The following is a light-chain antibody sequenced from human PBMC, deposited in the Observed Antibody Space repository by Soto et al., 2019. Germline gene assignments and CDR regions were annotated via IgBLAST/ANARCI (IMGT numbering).Light chain of an antibody. CDR3: QQFSSYPLT. Sequence: EIVMRQSPATLSVSPGERATLSCRASQSVSSNLAWYQQKPGQAPRLLIYGASSRATGIPDRFSGSGSGTDFTLTISRLEPEDFAVYYCQQFSSYPLTFGGGTKVDI. CDR1: QSVSSN. J-gene: IGKJ4*01. CDR2: GAS. V-gene: IGKV3-20*01.